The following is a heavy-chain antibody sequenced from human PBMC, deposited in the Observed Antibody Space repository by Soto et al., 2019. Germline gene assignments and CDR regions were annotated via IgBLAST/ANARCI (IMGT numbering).Heavy chain of an antibody. CDR1: GFAFSSAW. V-gene: IGHV3-15*01. CDR3: SYDSSRGDY. Sequence: PGGSLRLSCAASGFAFSSAWMSWVRQAPGKGLGWVGRLKSEAAGGTTDYAAPVKGRFTISRDDSKNTLYLQVNSLKTDDTAVYYCSYDSSRGDYWGLGTLVTVSS. CDR2: LKSEAAGGTT. J-gene: IGHJ4*02. D-gene: IGHD3-22*01.